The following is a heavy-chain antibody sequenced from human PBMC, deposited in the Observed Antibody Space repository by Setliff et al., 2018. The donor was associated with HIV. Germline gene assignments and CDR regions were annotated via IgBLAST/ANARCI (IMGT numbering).Heavy chain of an antibody. CDR1: GFNFKNYN. Sequence: GSLRLSCVGSGFNFKNYNMNWVRQAPGKGLEWISSISSDSRYIYYADSVKGRFTISRDNAKNSLYLQMNSLRAEDTAVYYCVRVYRAGSWDYWGQGTLVTVSS. D-gene: IGHD6-13*01. J-gene: IGHJ4*02. CDR3: VRVYRAGSWDY. CDR2: ISSDSRYI. V-gene: IGHV3-21*01.